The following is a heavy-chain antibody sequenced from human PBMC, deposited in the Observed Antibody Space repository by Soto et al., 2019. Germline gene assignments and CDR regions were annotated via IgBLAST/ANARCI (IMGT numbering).Heavy chain of an antibody. CDR3: ATCQLGESSSATDN. CDR1: GDSITTYKW. Sequence: PSETLSLTCGVSGDSITTYKWWTWVRQTPGKGRVWSREINDSRNSRYNPPLKSRVTITKVTSKNDLSPQLKSVTVADTAVFYCATCQLGESSSATDNWGQGTPVTVSS. V-gene: IGHV4-4*02. CDR2: INDSRNS. D-gene: IGHD7-27*01. J-gene: IGHJ4*03.